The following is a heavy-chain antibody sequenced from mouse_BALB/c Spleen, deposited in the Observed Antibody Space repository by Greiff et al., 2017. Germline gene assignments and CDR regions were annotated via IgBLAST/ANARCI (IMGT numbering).Heavy chain of an antibody. CDR1: GFTFSSYG. CDR3: ARDWDETY. CDR2: INSNGGST. V-gene: IGHV5-6-3*01. Sequence: VQLKESGGGLVQPGGSLKLSCAASGFTFSSYGMSWVRQTPDKRLELVATINSNGGSTYYPDSVKGRFTISRDNAKNTLYLQMSSLKSEDTAMYYCARDWDETYWGQGTLVTVSA. D-gene: IGHD4-1*01. J-gene: IGHJ3*01.